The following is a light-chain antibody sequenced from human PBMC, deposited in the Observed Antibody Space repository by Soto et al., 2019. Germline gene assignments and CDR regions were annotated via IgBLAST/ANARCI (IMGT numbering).Light chain of an antibody. CDR1: QSVSSSY. CDR2: GAS. CDR3: QQYGSSHSIT. V-gene: IGKV3-20*01. Sequence: EILLTQSPGTLSLSPGERATLSCRASQSVSSSYLAWYQQKPGQAPRLLIYGASSRANGIPDRFSGSGSGTDFTLTLRRLEPEDFALYYCQQYGSSHSITFGQGTRLEIK. J-gene: IGKJ5*01.